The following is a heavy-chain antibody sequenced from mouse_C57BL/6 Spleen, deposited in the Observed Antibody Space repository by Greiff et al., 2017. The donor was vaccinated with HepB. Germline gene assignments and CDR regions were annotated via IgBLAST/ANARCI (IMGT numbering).Heavy chain of an antibody. CDR2: ISSGSSTI. CDR1: GFTFSDYG. D-gene: IGHD1-1*01. V-gene: IGHV5-17*01. J-gene: IGHJ1*03. CDR3: ARSTTVVYWYFDV. Sequence: EVKLMESGGGLVKPGGSLKLSCAASGFTFSDYGMHWVRQAPEKGLEWVAYISSGSSTIYYADTVKGRFTISRDNAKNTLFLQMTSLRSEDTAMYYCARSTTVVYWYFDVWGTGTTVTVSS.